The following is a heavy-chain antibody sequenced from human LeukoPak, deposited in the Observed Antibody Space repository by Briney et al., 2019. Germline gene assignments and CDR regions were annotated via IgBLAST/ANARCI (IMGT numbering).Heavy chain of an antibody. D-gene: IGHD5-18*01. Sequence: PGGSLRLSCAASGFTFSSYWMSWARHAPGKGLEGVANIKQDGSEKYYVDSVKCRFTISRDNAKNSLYLQMNSLRAEDTAVYYCASPSGYSYVSSFDYWGQGTLVTVPS. CDR3: ASPSGYSYVSSFDY. V-gene: IGHV3-7*01. CDR2: IKQDGSEK. CDR1: GFTFSSYW. J-gene: IGHJ4*02.